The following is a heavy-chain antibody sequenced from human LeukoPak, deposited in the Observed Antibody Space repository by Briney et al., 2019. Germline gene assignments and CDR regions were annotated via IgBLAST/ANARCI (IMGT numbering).Heavy chain of an antibody. V-gene: IGHV3-48*01. D-gene: IGHD6-13*01. Sequence: GGSLRLSCAASGFTFSYYSMNWVRQAPGKGLEWVSYIGTSSTTTYYADSVKGRSTTSRDNVKNSLYLQMNSLTAEDTAVYYCARIRGIAAAGDYWGQGTLVTVSS. CDR3: ARIRGIAAAGDY. CDR2: IGTSSTTT. J-gene: IGHJ4*02. CDR1: GFTFSYYS.